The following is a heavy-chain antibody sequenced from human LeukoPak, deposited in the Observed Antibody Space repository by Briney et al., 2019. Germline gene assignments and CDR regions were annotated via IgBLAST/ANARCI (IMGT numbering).Heavy chain of an antibody. D-gene: IGHD2-15*01. J-gene: IGHJ3*02. CDR1: GFTFSNAW. CDR3: TTTQIVVVVGDAFDI. Sequence: GGSLRLSCAASGFTFSNAWMSWVRQAPGKGLEWVGRIKSKTDGGTTDYAAPVKGRFTISRDDPKNTLYLQMNSLKTEDTAVYYCTTTQIVVVVGDAFDIWGQGTMVTVSS. V-gene: IGHV3-15*01. CDR2: IKSKTDGGTT.